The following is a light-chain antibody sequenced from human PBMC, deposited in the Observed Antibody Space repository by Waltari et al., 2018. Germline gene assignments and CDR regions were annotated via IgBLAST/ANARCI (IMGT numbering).Light chain of an antibody. J-gene: IGKJ1*01. Sequence: IVLYSSNNTNYLAWYQQKPGQPPKLLIYLASTRESGVPDRFSGSGSGTDFTLTISSLQAEDVAVYYCQQYYSTPWTFGQGTKVEIK. CDR1: IVLYSSNNTNY. V-gene: IGKV4-1*01. CDR3: QQYYSTPWT. CDR2: LAS.